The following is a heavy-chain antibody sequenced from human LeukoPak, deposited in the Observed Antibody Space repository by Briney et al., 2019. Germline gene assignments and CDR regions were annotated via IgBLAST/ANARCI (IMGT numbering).Heavy chain of an antibody. V-gene: IGHV3-23*01. D-gene: IGHD6-13*01. CDR1: GFIFSNYA. CDR3: AKKITEAGHNWFDP. CDR2: SGSGYST. Sequence: GGSLRLSCAASGFIFSNYAMSWVCQAPGKGLEWVSVSGSGYSTYYADSVKGRFTVSRDNSKNTLYLQMNSLRAEDTAVYYCAKKITEAGHNWFDPWGQGTLVTVSS. J-gene: IGHJ5*02.